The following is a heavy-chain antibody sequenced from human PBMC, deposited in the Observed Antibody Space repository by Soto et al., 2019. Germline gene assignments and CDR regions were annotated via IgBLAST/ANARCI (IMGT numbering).Heavy chain of an antibody. CDR1: GGTFSSYA. V-gene: IGHV1-69*13. CDR3: AREQRDYDSSGYYGY. CDR2: IIPIFGTA. Sequence: SVKVSCKASGGTFSSYAISWVRQAPGQGLEWMGGIIPIFGTANYAQKFQGRVTITADESTSTAYMELSSLRSEDTAVYYCAREQRDYDSSGYYGYWGQGTLVTVSS. J-gene: IGHJ4*02. D-gene: IGHD3-22*01.